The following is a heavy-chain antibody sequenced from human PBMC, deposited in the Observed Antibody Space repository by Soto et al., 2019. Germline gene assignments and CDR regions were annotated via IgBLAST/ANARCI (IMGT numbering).Heavy chain of an antibody. D-gene: IGHD3-10*01. V-gene: IGHV3-74*01. CDR1: GFTFSSYW. CDR3: ASLGGYGAHHYYYMDV. J-gene: IGHJ6*03. Sequence: EVQLVESGGGLVQPGGSLRLSCAASGFTFSSYWMHWVRQAPGKGLVWVSRINSDGSSTRYADSVKGRFTISRDNAKNTLYLHMNSMRAEDTAVYYCASLGGYGAHHYYYMDVWGKGTTVTVSS. CDR2: INSDGSST.